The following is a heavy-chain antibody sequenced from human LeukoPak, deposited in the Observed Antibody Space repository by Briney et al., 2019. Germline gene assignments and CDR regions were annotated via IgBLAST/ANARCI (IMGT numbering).Heavy chain of an antibody. J-gene: IGHJ3*02. CDR1: GYSISSGFY. CDR3: ARANYYDNSGYSRGAFDI. V-gene: IGHV4-38-2*02. CDR2: IFHSGST. Sequence: SGTLSLTCSVSGYSISSGFYWGWIRQPPGKGLEWIGSIFHSGSTYYNSSLKSRVTISVDTSKNQFSLKLSSVTAADTAVYYCARANYYDNSGYSRGAFDIWGQGTVVTVSS. D-gene: IGHD3-22*01.